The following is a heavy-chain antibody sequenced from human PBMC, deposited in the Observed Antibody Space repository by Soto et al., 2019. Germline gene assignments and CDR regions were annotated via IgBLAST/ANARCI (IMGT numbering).Heavy chain of an antibody. J-gene: IGHJ4*02. V-gene: IGHV3-23*01. CDR1: GFTFSTYA. CDR2: ISSSGDST. Sequence: PGGSLRLSCTASGFTFSTYAMSWVRQAPGKGLEWVSAISSSGDSTYYADSVKGRFTISRDKSKNTLYLQMNNLRAEDTAVYFCAKESPPHLGYFFNGVCYNEHWGQGTLVTLSP. CDR3: AKESPPHLGYFFNGVCYNEH. D-gene: IGHD2-8*01.